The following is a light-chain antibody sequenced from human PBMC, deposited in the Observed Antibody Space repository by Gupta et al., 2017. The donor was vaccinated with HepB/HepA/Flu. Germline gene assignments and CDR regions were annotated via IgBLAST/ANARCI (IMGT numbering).Light chain of an antibody. Sequence: DIQMAKTPSSLSASVGDRVTITCRASQSMSSYLDWYQQKPGQAPQLLIYAASSLHSGVPSRFSGSGSGTDFTLNISRVQPEDFATYYCQQCLRTPGTFGRGTKVEIK. J-gene: IGKJ4*01. CDR1: QSMSSY. CDR2: AAS. CDR3: QQCLRTPGT. V-gene: IGKV1-39*01.